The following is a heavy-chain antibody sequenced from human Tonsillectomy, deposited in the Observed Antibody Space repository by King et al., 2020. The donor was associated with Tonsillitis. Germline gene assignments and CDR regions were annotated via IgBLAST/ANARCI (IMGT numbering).Heavy chain of an antibody. V-gene: IGHV3-9*01. CDR1: GFTFDDYA. D-gene: IGHD4-11*01. Sequence: QLVQSGGGLVQPGRSLRLSCAASGFTFDDYAMHWVRQAPGKGLEWVPGISWNSGSIGYADSVKGRFTISRDNAKNSLYLQMNSLRAEDTALYYCAKDIGIASMTTVTLFYYYGMDVWGQGTTVTVSS. CDR3: AKDIGIASMTTVTLFYYYGMDV. J-gene: IGHJ6*02. CDR2: ISWNSGSI.